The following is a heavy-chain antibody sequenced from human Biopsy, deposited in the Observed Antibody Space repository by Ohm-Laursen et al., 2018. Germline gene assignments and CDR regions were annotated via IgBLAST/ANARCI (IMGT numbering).Heavy chain of an antibody. CDR3: ARGEAGVYDAPDI. V-gene: IGHV4-59*01. CDR1: GGSMSSYY. CDR2: IYNSGST. J-gene: IGHJ3*02. Sequence: PSETLSLTCTVSGGSMSSYYWTWIRQPPGKGLEWIGYIYNSGSTNYNPSLKSRVTISVAVDTSKSQFSLRLSSVTAADTAMYYCARGEAGVYDAPDIWGQGTMVIVSS. D-gene: IGHD3-22*01.